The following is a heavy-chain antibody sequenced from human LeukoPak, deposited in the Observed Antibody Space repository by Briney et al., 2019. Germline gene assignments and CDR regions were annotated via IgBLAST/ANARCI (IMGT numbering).Heavy chain of an antibody. CDR1: GGSISSYY. Sequence: KTSETLSLTCTVSGGSISSYYWSWIRQPPGKGLEWIGYIYYSGSTNYNPSLKSRVTISVDTSKNQFSLKLSSVTAADTAVYYCAKGAAAAGDYFDYWGQGTLVTVSS. CDR3: AKGAAAAGDYFDY. J-gene: IGHJ4*02. D-gene: IGHD6-13*01. V-gene: IGHV4-59*12. CDR2: IYYSGST.